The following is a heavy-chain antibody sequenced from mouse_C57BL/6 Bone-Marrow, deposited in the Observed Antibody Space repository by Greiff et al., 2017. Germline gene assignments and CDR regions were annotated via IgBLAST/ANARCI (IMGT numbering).Heavy chain of an antibody. CDR1: GFTFSSYG. CDR3: ASSYDGYWYFDV. J-gene: IGHJ1*03. D-gene: IGHD2-3*01. Sequence: EVHLVESGGDLVKPGGSLKLSCAASGFTFSSYGMSWVRQTPDKRLEWVATISSGGSYTYYPDSVKGRFTISRDNAKNTLYLQMSSLKSEDTAMYYCASSYDGYWYFDVWGTGTTVTVSS. CDR2: ISSGGSYT. V-gene: IGHV5-6*01.